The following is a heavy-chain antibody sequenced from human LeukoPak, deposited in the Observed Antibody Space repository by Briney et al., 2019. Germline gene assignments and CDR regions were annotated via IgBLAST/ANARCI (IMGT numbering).Heavy chain of an antibody. CDR1: GFTFSSYN. J-gene: IGHJ1*01. V-gene: IGHV3-21*01. Sequence: GGTLRLSCAASGFTFSSYNMNWVRQAPGKGPEWVSSITSSSSYIYYADSVKGRFTISRDNSKNTLYLEMNSLRPEDTAVYYCAKEAGASARNFQHWGQGTLVTVSS. D-gene: IGHD2-15*01. CDR2: ITSSSSYI. CDR3: AKEAGASARNFQH.